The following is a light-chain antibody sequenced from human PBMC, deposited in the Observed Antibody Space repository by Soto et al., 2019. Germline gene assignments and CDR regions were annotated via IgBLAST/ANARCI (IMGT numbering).Light chain of an antibody. CDR1: SSNIGAAYD. CDR2: GNT. V-gene: IGLV1-40*01. CDR3: QSHDSSLNSWV. J-gene: IGLJ3*02. Sequence: QSVLTQPPSMSGAPGQRVTIPCTGSSSNIGAAYDVHWYQHLPGTAPKLLIYGNTNRPSGVPDRFSGSKSGTSASLAITGLQAEDEADYYCQSHDSSLNSWVFGGGTKLTVL.